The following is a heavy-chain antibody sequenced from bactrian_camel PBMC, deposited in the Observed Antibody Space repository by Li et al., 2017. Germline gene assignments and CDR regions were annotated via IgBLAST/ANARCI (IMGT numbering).Heavy chain of an antibody. CDR2: IATGSGNT. CDR1: GYTYNRNC. V-gene: IGHV3S1*01. Sequence: HVQLVESGGGSVQAGGSLRLSCAASGYTYNRNCMAWFRQAPGKEREGVARIATGSGNTYYADSVKGRFSISQDMAENTLYLQMNNLQSEDTAMYTCVVRRVKECGAAGWWMGGLEGQGTQVTVS. D-gene: IGHD3*01. J-gene: IGHJ4*01.